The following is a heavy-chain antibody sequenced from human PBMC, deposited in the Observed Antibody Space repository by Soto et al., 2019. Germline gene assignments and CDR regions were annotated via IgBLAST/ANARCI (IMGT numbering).Heavy chain of an antibody. D-gene: IGHD3-22*01. V-gene: IGHV1-3*01. CDR1: GYTFTSYA. J-gene: IGHJ6*02. Sequence: ASVKVSCKASGYTFTSYAMHWVRQAPGQRLEWMGWINAGNGNTKYSQKFQGRVTITRDTSASTAYMELSSLRSEDTAVYYCATFGYYEKDYYYYGMDVWGQGTTVTVSS. CDR3: ATFGYYEKDYYYYGMDV. CDR2: INAGNGNT.